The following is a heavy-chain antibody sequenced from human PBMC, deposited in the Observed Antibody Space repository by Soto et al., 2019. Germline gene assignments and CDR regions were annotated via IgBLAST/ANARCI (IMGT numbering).Heavy chain of an antibody. CDR2: ISSSSSYI. J-gene: IGHJ4*02. V-gene: IGHV3-21*01. CDR3: ARDFFLWFGYSGYDSDY. CDR1: GFTFSSYS. Sequence: EVQLVESGGGLVKPGGSLRLSCAASGFTFSSYSMNWVRQAPGKGLEWVSSISSSSSYIYYADSVKGRFTISRDNAKNSLYVQMNSLRAEDTAVYYCARDFFLWFGYSGYDSDYWGQGTLVTVST. D-gene: IGHD5-12*01.